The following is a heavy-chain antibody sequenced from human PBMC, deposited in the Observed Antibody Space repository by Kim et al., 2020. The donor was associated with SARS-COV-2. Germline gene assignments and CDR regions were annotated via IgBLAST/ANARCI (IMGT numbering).Heavy chain of an antibody. J-gene: IGHJ4*02. CDR3: ATYRRDGRYYAIDY. V-gene: IGHV4-59*08. CDR1: GDSLSSHY. CDR2: VYNSGNT. D-gene: IGHD2-2*01. Sequence: SETLSLTCTFSGDSLSSHYWTWIRQPPGKGLEWIGYVYNSGNTNYNPSLKSRVTMSLDTSQNQFSLKLTSVTAADTAVYYCATYRRDGRYYAIDYWGQGTLFIVSS.